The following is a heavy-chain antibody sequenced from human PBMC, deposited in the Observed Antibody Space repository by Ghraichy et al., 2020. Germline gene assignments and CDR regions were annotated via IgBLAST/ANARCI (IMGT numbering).Heavy chain of an antibody. CDR2: IKQDGSEK. Sequence: GGSLRLSFAASGFTFSSYWMSWVRQAPGKGLEWVANIKQDGSEKYYVDSVKGRFTISRDNAKNSLYLQMNSLRAEDTAVYYCARVPHYDFWSGYSGFDPWGQGTLVTVSS. CDR1: GFTFSSYW. V-gene: IGHV3-7*03. J-gene: IGHJ5*02. D-gene: IGHD3-3*01. CDR3: ARVPHYDFWSGYSGFDP.